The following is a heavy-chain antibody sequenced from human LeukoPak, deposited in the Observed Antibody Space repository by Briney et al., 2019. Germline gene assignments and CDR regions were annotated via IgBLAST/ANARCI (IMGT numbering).Heavy chain of an antibody. Sequence: ASMKVSCKVSGYSLSELSTHWVRQAPGQGLEWMGGFDPGDDETIYAQKFQGRVTMTEDTSTDTAYLELSSLRSEDTAVYFCATEKDLLLDSWGQGTPVTVSS. CDR3: ATEKDLLLDS. V-gene: IGHV1-24*01. D-gene: IGHD1-26*01. CDR1: GYSLSELS. CDR2: FDPGDDET. J-gene: IGHJ5*01.